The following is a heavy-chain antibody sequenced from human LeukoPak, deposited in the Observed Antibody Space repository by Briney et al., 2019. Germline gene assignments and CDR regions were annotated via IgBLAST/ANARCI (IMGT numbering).Heavy chain of an antibody. Sequence: PGGSLRLSCAASGFTFSHYGMHWVRQAPGKGLEWVAFIRYDSSDKNLADSVKGRFTISRDNAKNSLYLQMNSLRAEDTALYYFARELLSGAFDIWGQGTMVTVSS. D-gene: IGHD2-2*01. V-gene: IGHV3-30*02. CDR1: GFTFSHYG. CDR2: IRYDSSDK. CDR3: ARELLSGAFDI. J-gene: IGHJ3*02.